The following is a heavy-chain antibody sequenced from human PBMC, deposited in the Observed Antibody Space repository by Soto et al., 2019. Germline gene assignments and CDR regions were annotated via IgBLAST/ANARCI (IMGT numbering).Heavy chain of an antibody. J-gene: IGHJ4*02. D-gene: IGHD3-3*01. CDR2: IKGKVHGETT. CDR1: GFTFSSAW. V-gene: IGHV3-15*07. CDR3: TADPHYYTCGVAY. Sequence: EVHLVESGGGLVKPGGSLRLSCAASGFTFSSAWLNWVRQAPGKGLEWVGRIKGKVHGETTEYVAPVKVRFSISRDDSSNTLHLQMNSLEIEDTAVYYCTADPHYYTCGVAYWGQGALVTVSS.